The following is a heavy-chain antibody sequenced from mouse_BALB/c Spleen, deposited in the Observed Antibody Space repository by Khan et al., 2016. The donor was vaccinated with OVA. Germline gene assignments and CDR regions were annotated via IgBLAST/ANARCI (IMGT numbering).Heavy chain of an antibody. V-gene: IGHV3-8*02. CDR2: ISYSVST. J-gene: IGHJ3*01. CDR3: ARMYGNYRAWFAY. CDR1: GDSITSGY. D-gene: IGHD2-10*02. Sequence: EVQLQESGPSLVKPSQTLSLTCSVTGDSITSGYWNWIRKFSGNKLEYMGYISYSVSTYYNPSLKSRISITRDTSKNQYYLQLNSVTTEDTATYYCARMYGNYRAWFAYWGQGTLVTVSA.